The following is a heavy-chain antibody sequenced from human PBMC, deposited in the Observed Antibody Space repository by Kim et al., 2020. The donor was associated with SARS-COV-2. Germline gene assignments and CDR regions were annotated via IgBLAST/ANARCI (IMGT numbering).Heavy chain of an antibody. CDR2: GTTI. Sequence: GTTIYYADSVKGRFTSSRDNAKTSLYLQINSLRAEDTAVYYCARDWYLDYWGQGTLVTVSS. V-gene: IGHV3-11*01. CDR3: ARDWYLDY. J-gene: IGHJ4*02.